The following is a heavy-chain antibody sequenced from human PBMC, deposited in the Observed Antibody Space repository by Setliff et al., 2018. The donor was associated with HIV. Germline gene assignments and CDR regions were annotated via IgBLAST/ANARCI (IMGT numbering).Heavy chain of an antibody. CDR2: ISHTGNT. Sequence: SETLSLTCTVSGDSISTHYWTWIRQPPGKGLEWIGYISHTGNTDSNPSLKSRVTISVDTSKNEFSLRLRSVTVADTATYYCARGRDSSGLGEFDPWGQGTLVTVSS. CDR1: GDSISTHY. J-gene: IGHJ5*02. CDR3: ARGRDSSGLGEFDP. D-gene: IGHD3-22*01. V-gene: IGHV4-59*11.